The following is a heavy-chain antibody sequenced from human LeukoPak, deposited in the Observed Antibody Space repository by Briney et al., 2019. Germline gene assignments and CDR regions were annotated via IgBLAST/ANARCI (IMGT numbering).Heavy chain of an antibody. D-gene: IGHD1-1*01. J-gene: IGHJ4*02. CDR2: IRYDGSNK. V-gene: IGHV3-30*02. CDR3: AKFSGTIETIDY. Sequence: GGSLRLSCAASGFPFSSYAMHWVRQAPGKGLEWVAFIRYDGSNKYYADSVKGRFTISRDNSKNTPYLQMNSLRAEDTAVYFCAKFSGTIETIDYWGQGTLVTVSS. CDR1: GFPFSSYA.